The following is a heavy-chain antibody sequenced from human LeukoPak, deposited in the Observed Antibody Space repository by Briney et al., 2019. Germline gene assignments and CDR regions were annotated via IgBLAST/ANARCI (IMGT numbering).Heavy chain of an antibody. J-gene: IGHJ4*02. Sequence: PGGSLRLSCAASGFTFSSYSMNWVRQAPGKGLEWVSSISSSSSYIYYADSAKGRFTISRDNAKNSLYLQMNSLRAEDTAVYYCASLDYDSSGYSGYWGQGTLVTVSS. D-gene: IGHD3-22*01. CDR2: ISSSSSYI. V-gene: IGHV3-21*01. CDR3: ASLDYDSSGYSGY. CDR1: GFTFSSYS.